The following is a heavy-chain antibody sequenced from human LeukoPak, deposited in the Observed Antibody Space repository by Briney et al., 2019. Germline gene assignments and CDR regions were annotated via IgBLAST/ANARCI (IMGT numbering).Heavy chain of an antibody. CDR3: AKLSGWTGWFFDY. CDR1: GFTFSNFA. D-gene: IGHD6-19*01. V-gene: IGHV3-23*01. CDR2: ISKSGDNS. J-gene: IGHJ4*02. Sequence: GGSLRLSWAASGFTFSNFAISWVRQAPGKGLEWVSAISKSGDNSYYADSVKGRFTISRDNSKNTIYLQMNSLRVEDTAVYYCAKLSGWTGWFFDYWGQGTVVTVSS.